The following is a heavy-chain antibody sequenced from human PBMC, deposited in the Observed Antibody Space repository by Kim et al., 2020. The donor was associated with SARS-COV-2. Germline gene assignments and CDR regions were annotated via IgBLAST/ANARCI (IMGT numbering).Heavy chain of an antibody. V-gene: IGHV3-23*01. J-gene: IGHJ3*02. D-gene: IGHD2-15*01. Sequence: GRFTISRDNSKNTLYLQMNSLRAEDTAVYYCAKEIYCSGGSCYGLNAFDIWGQGTIVTVSS. CDR3: AKEIYCSGGSCYGLNAFDI.